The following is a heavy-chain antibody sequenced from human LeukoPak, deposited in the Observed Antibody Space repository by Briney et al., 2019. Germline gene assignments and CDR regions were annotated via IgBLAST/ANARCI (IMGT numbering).Heavy chain of an antibody. CDR2: ISYDGSNK. J-gene: IGHJ4*02. Sequence: GGSLRLSCAASGFTFSSYAMHWVRQAPGKGLEWVAVISYDGSNKYYADSVKGRFTISRDNSKNTLYLQMNSLRAEDTAVYYCAGDCSSTSCNPDIFDYWGQGTLVTVSS. CDR3: AGDCSSTSCNPDIFDY. V-gene: IGHV3-30-3*01. CDR1: GFTFSSYA. D-gene: IGHD2-2*01.